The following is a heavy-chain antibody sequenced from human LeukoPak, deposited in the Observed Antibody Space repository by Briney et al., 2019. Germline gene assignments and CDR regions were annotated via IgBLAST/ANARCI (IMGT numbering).Heavy chain of an antibody. CDR2: ISSSSSYI. D-gene: IGHD6-13*01. V-gene: IGHV3-21*01. Sequence: GGSLRLSCAASGFTFSSYSMNWVRQAPGKGLEWVSSISSSSSYIYYADSVKGRFTISRDNAKNSLYLQMNSLRAEDTAVYYCARDTSPGGIAELEGYYFDYWGQGTLVTVSS. CDR1: GFTFSSYS. J-gene: IGHJ4*02. CDR3: ARDTSPGGIAELEGYYFDY.